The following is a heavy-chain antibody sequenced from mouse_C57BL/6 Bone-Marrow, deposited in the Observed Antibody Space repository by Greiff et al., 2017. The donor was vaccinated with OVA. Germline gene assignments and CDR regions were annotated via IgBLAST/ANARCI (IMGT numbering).Heavy chain of an antibody. D-gene: IGHD1-1*01. V-gene: IGHV14-4*01. Sequence: EVQLVESGAELVRPGASVKLSCTASGFIIKDDYMHWVKQRPEQGLEWIGWIDPENGDTEYASKFQGKATITADTSSNTAYLQLSSLTAEDTAVYYCTTFYYYGSSPMRYFDVWGTGTTVTVSS. J-gene: IGHJ1*03. CDR3: TTFYYYGSSPMRYFDV. CDR1: GFIIKDDY. CDR2: IDPENGDT.